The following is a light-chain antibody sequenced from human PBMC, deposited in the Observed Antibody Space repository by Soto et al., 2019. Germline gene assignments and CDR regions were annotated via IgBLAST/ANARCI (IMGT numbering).Light chain of an antibody. CDR2: WAS. Sequence: DIVMTQSPDSLAVSLGERATINCKSSQSVLYSSNHKNYLAWYQQKPGQPPKLLLYWASTRESGVPARFSGSGSGTDFTLTISSLQAEDVAVYYCQQYYSTPLAFGQGTKVEIK. V-gene: IGKV4-1*01. J-gene: IGKJ1*01. CDR3: QQYYSTPLA. CDR1: QSVLYSSNHKNY.